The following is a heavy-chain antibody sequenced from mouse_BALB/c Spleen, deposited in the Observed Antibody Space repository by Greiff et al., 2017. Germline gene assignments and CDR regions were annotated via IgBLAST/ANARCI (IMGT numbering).Heavy chain of an antibody. CDR2: INPYNGGT. J-gene: IGHJ3*01. CDR3: AGGSTMVKRAFAY. D-gene: IGHD2-1*01. Sequence: VQLKESGPELVKPGASMKISCKASGYSFTGYTMNWVKQSHGKNLEWIGLINPYNGGTSYNQKFKGKATLTVDKSSSTAYMELLSLTSEDSAVYYCAGGSTMVKRAFAYWGQGTLVTVSA. CDR1: GYSFTGYT. V-gene: IGHV1-18*01.